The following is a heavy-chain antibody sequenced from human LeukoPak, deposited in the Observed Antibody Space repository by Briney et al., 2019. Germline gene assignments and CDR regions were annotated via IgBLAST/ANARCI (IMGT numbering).Heavy chain of an antibody. CDR1: GGSISSGDYY. D-gene: IGHD3-22*01. Sequence: SETLSLTCTVSGGSISSGDYYWSWIRQPPGKGLEWIGSIYYSGSTYYNPSLKSRVTISVDTSKNQFSLKLSSVTAADTAVYYCARVRDDSSGYYFDYWGQGTLVTVSS. J-gene: IGHJ4*02. CDR3: ARVRDDSSGYYFDY. V-gene: IGHV4-39*07. CDR2: IYYSGST.